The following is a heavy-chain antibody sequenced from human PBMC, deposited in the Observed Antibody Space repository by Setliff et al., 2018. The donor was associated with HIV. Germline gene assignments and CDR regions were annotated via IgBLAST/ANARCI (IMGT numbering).Heavy chain of an antibody. Sequence: SETLSLTCTVSGAGIISYSWSWIRQPAGKGLEWIGRVYSSGSTNYNPSLRNRLTMSVDTSKKQFSLKLSSVTASDTAVYYCARHVDGGLWNAYYYYGLDVWGQGTAVTVSS. CDR2: VYSSGST. V-gene: IGHV4-4*07. J-gene: IGHJ6*02. CDR3: ARHVDGGLWNAYYYYGLDV. CDR1: GAGIISYS. D-gene: IGHD3-3*01.